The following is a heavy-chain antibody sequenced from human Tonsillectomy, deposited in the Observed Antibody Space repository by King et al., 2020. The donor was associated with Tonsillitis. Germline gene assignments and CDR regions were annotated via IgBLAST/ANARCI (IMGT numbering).Heavy chain of an antibody. D-gene: IGHD4-11*01. Sequence: LVQSGAEVKKPGASVKVSCKASGYSFTSYAISWVRQAPGQGLEWMGWISGYNGNTNYAQKFQGRVTMTTDTSTSTAYMDLRSLRSDDTAVYYCARDPGVTTNNWFDPWGQGTLVIVSS. CDR3: ARDPGVTTNNWFDP. V-gene: IGHV1-18*01. CDR2: ISGYNGNT. J-gene: IGHJ5*02. CDR1: GYSFTSYA.